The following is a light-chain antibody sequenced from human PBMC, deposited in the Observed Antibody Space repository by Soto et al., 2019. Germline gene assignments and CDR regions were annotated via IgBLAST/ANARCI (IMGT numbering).Light chain of an antibody. CDR3: QQYYSIPFT. Sequence: DFVMTQAPDSLAVSLGERATINCKSSPSVLYNSNNKNHLGWFQQKPGHPPKLLIYGASFRPSGVPDRFSGSGSGTDFTLTISSLQSEDVAVYYCQQYYSIPFTFGQGTKLEI. CDR2: GAS. V-gene: IGKV4-1*01. J-gene: IGKJ2*01. CDR1: PSVLYNSNNKNH.